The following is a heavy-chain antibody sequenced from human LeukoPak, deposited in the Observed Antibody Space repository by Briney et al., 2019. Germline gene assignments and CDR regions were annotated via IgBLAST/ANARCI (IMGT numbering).Heavy chain of an antibody. J-gene: IGHJ3*02. CDR2: IKQDGSEK. V-gene: IGHV3-7*01. Sequence: PGGSLRLSCAASGFTFSSYAMSWVRQAPGKGLEWVANIKQDGSEKNYVDPVKGRFTISRDNAKNSLPLQMISLRAEDTAVYYCARNKRADMWGQGTMVTVSS. CDR3: ARNKRADM. D-gene: IGHD1/OR15-1a*01. CDR1: GFTFSSYA.